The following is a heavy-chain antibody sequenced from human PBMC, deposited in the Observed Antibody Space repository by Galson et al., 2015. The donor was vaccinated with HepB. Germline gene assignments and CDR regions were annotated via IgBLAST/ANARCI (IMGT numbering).Heavy chain of an antibody. D-gene: IGHD3-10*01. CDR2: ISSSSSYI. CDR1: GFTFSSYS. Sequence: SLRLSCAASGFTFSSYSMNWVRRAPGKGLEWVSSISSSSSYIYYADSVKGRFTISRDNAKNSLYLQMNSLRAEDTAVYYCASEREYGSGSYPSWGQGTMVTVSS. CDR3: ASEREYGSGSYPS. J-gene: IGHJ3*01. V-gene: IGHV3-21*01.